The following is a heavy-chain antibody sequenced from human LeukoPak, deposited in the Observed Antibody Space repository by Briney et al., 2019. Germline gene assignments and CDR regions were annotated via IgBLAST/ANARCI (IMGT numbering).Heavy chain of an antibody. CDR2: IYYSGST. J-gene: IGHJ4*02. Sequence: SETLSLTCTVSGGSINSYYWSWIRQPPGKGLEWIGYIYYSGSTNYNPSLKSRVTISVDTSKNQFSLKLSSVTAADTAVYYCARVGGDCSGGSCYFRWYFDYWGQGTLVTVSS. CDR1: GGSINSYY. CDR3: ARVGGDCSGGSCYFRWYFDY. V-gene: IGHV4-59*01. D-gene: IGHD2-15*01.